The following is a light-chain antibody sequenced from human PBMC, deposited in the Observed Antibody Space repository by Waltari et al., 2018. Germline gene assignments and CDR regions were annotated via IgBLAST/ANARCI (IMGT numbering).Light chain of an antibody. CDR1: SSDVGGYNY. V-gene: IGLV2-14*03. CDR3: SSYASTSPYV. CDR2: DVS. Sequence: QSALTQPASVSGSPGQSITISCTGTSSDVGGYNYVSWYQQHPGTAPNLMIYDVSNRPSGVSDRFSGSKSGTTASLTISGLQAEDEADYYCSSYASTSPYVFGTGTKVTVL. J-gene: IGLJ1*01.